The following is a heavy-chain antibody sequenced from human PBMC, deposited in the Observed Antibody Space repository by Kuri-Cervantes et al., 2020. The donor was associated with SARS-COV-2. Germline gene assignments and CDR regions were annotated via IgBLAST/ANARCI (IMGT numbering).Heavy chain of an antibody. D-gene: IGHD1-26*01. CDR1: GFTFSSYA. CDR2: ISYDGRNK. J-gene: IGHJ3*02. V-gene: IGHV3-30*04. CDR3: ARDREWELLHAGAFDI. Sequence: LSLTCAASGFTFSSYAMHWVRQAPGKGLEWVAVISYDGRNKYYADSVKGRFTISRDNSKNTSYLQMNSLRAEDTAVYYCARDREWELLHAGAFDIWGQGTMVTVSS.